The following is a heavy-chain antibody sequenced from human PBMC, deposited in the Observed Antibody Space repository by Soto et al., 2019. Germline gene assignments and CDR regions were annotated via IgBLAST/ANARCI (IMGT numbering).Heavy chain of an antibody. D-gene: IGHD3-9*01. CDR3: AKGLVFQLYGMDV. J-gene: IGHJ6*02. V-gene: IGHV3-30*18. CDR2: ISYDGSNK. Sequence: TGGSLRLSCAASGFTFSSYGMHWVRQAPGKGLEWVAVISYDGSNKYYADSVKGRFTISRDNSKNTLYLQMNSLRAEDTAVYYCAKGLVFQLYGMDVWGQGTTVTVSS. CDR1: GFTFSSYG.